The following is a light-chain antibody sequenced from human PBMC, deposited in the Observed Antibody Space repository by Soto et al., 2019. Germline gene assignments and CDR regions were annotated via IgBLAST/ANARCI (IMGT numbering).Light chain of an antibody. J-gene: IGKJ1*01. Sequence: EVVLTQSPGTLSLSPGERATLSCRASQSISQSLAWYQQRPGQSPRLLIYDASRRATGIPDRFTGSGFGTDVTLTLSRLAPEDRAVYYCQQYGGSPRTFGQGTKVELK. CDR2: DAS. V-gene: IGKV3-20*01. CDR1: QSISQS. CDR3: QQYGGSPRT.